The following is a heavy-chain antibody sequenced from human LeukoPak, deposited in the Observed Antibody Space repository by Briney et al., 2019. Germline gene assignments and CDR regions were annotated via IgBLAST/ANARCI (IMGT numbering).Heavy chain of an antibody. D-gene: IGHD4-17*01. Sequence: SETLSLXCTVSGGSISSSSYYWGWIRQPPGKGLEWIGSIYYSGSTYYNPSLKSRVTISVDTSKNQFSLKLSSVTAADTAVYYCARGNYGDYGFDPWGQGTLVTVSS. J-gene: IGHJ5*02. V-gene: IGHV4-39*01. CDR1: GGSISSSSYY. CDR2: IYYSGST. CDR3: ARGNYGDYGFDP.